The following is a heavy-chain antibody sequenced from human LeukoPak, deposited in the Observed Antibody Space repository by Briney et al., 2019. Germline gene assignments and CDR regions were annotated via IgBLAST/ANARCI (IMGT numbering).Heavy chain of an antibody. J-gene: IGHJ4*02. CDR2: INPNSGGT. CDR3: ARDLAVAGALHFDY. CDR1: GYTFTGYY. Sequence: GSVKVSCKASGYTFTGYYMHWVRQAPGQGLEWMGWINPNSGGTNYAQKFQGRVTMTRDTSISTAYMELRSLRSDDTAVYYCARDLAVAGALHFDYWGQGTLVTVSS. V-gene: IGHV1-2*02. D-gene: IGHD6-19*01.